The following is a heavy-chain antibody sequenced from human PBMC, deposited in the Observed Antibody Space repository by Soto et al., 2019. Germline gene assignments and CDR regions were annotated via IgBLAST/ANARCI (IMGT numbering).Heavy chain of an antibody. J-gene: IGHJ4*02. V-gene: IGHV4-31*03. CDR2: IYYSGST. CDR3: SRGVIH. Sequence: QVQLQESGPGLVKPSQTLSLTCTVSGGYISSGGYYWSWIRQHPGKGLEWIGYIYYSGSTYYKPSLNIRVTISVYTSKNQSSLKLSSVTAADTAVYYCSRGVIHWGQGTLVTVSS. CDR1: GGYISSGGYY. D-gene: IGHD4-4*01.